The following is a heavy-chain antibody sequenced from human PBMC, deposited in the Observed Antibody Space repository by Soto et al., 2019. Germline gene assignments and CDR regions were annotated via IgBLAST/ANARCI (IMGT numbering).Heavy chain of an antibody. D-gene: IGHD3-10*01. Sequence: QVQLVQSGAEVKKPWASVKISCKASGYSFVKYGFSWVRPSPGQGLEWMGWISPYTGNTHYVQKYHGRVTMSTDPSTTTAFLELRTLRSDDTAVYSWSRWPTTTNGDSTKNNWLDPWGQGTLVTVSS. CDR3: SRWPTTTNGDSTKNNWLDP. CDR2: ISPYTGNT. V-gene: IGHV1-18*04. CDR1: GYSFVKYG. J-gene: IGHJ5*02.